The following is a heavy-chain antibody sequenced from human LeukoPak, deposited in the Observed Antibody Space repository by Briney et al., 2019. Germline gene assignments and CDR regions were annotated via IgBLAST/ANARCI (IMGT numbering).Heavy chain of an antibody. CDR3: ARQRRVRGAKEVYYYYYYYMDV. J-gene: IGHJ6*03. V-gene: IGHV4-39*01. CDR1: GVFINSNTYS. D-gene: IGHD3-10*01. Sequence: KPSETLSLTCTVSGVFINSNTYSWGWIRQPPGGGLEWIGTISYTGNTYYNSSLKSRLTISVDTSKTQFSLRLSSVTAADTAVYYCARQRRVRGAKEVYYYYYYYMDVWGKGTTVTISS. CDR2: ISYTGNT.